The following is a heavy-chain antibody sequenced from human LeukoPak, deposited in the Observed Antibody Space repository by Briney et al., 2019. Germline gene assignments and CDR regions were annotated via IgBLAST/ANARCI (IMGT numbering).Heavy chain of an antibody. V-gene: IGHV1-24*01. Sequence: GASVKVSCKVSGYTLTELSMHWVRQAPGKGLEWMGGFDPEDGETIYAQKFQGRVTMAEDTSTDTAYMELSSLRSEDTAVYYCATGDSSGSNYFDYWGQGTLVTVSS. CDR1: GYTLTELS. CDR2: FDPEDGET. D-gene: IGHD3-22*01. J-gene: IGHJ4*02. CDR3: ATGDSSGSNYFDY.